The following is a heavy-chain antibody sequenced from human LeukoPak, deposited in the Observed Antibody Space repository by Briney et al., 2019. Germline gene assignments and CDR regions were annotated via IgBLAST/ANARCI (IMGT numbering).Heavy chain of an antibody. CDR3: ARGGVGATHAFDI. CDR2: INHSGST. J-gene: IGHJ3*02. CDR1: GGSFSGYY. V-gene: IGHV4-34*01. D-gene: IGHD1-26*01. Sequence: PSETLSLTCAVYGGSFSGYYWTGFPQPPGKGLDGIGEINHSGSTNYNPSLKSRVTISVDTSKNQFSLKLSSVTAADTAVYYCARGGVGATHAFDIWGQGTMVTVSS.